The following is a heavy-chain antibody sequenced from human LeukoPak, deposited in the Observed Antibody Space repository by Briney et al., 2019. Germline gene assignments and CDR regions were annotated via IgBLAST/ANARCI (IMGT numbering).Heavy chain of an antibody. CDR2: IYTSGST. J-gene: IGHJ4*02. CDR1: GGSISSYY. Sequence: SETLSLTCTVSGGSISSYYWSWIRQPAGKGLEWIGRIYTSGSTKYNPSLKSRVTMSVDTSKNQFSLKLSSVTAADTAVYYCAGTGIYYDSSGYRDYWGQGTLVTVSS. D-gene: IGHD3-22*01. V-gene: IGHV4-4*07. CDR3: AGTGIYYDSSGYRDY.